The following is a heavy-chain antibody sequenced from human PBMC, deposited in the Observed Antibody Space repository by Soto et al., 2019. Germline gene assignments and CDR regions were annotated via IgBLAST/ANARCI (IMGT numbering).Heavy chain of an antibody. CDR3: ARSGYSFAWGY. CDR1: GFLVNSAY. D-gene: IGHD5-18*01. V-gene: IGHV3-53*01. J-gene: IGHJ4*02. CDR2: INSDGST. Sequence: GGGLIPPGGSLRLSCAASGFLVNSAYMTWVRQAPGKGLEWLSMINSDGSTLYAESVKGRFAISRDNSKNRLDLQMNSLRAEDTAMYYCARSGYSFAWGYWGQGTLVIVTS.